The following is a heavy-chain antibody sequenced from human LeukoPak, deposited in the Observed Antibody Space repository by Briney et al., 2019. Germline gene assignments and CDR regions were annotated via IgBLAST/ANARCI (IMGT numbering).Heavy chain of an antibody. V-gene: IGHV1-8*01. CDR2: MNPNNENT. J-gene: IGHJ4*02. CDR3: ARESRSSGFDY. D-gene: IGHD3-22*01. Sequence: ASVKVSCKASGDTFTSYDINWVRQATGQGLEWVGWMNPNNENTGYAQKFQGRVTMTRNTSISTAYMELSSLRSEDTAIYYCARESRSSGFDYWGQGTLVTVSS. CDR1: GDTFTSYD.